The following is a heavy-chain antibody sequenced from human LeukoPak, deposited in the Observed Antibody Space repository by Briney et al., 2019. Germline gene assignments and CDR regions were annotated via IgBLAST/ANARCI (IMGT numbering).Heavy chain of an antibody. Sequence: SETLSLTCAVYGGSLSGDNWSWIRQTPGKGREWIGEVNQSGSTNKNPSLKSRLAISVDTSKNQFSLNLRSVTAADTAVYYCARRIGYSGYDLRIDPWGQGTLVTVSS. CDR1: GGSLSGDN. J-gene: IGHJ5*02. CDR3: ARRIGYSGYDLRIDP. V-gene: IGHV4-34*01. CDR2: VNQSGST. D-gene: IGHD5-12*01.